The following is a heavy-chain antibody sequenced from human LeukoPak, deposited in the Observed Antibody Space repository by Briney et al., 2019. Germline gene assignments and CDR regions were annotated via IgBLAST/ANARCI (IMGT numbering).Heavy chain of an antibody. CDR2: ISGSGGST. J-gene: IGHJ4*02. CDR1: GFTFSSYA. D-gene: IGHD4-23*01. V-gene: IGHV3-23*01. CDR3: AKDGALLRWPVYYFDY. Sequence: GGSLRLSCAASGFTFSSYAMSWVRQAPGKGLEWVSAISGSGGSTYYADSVRGRFTISRDNSKNTLYLQMNSLRAEDTAVYYCAKDGALLRWPVYYFDYWGQGTLVTVSS.